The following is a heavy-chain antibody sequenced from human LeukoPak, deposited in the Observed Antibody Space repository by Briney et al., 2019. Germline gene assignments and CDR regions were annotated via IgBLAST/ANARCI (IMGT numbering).Heavy chain of an antibody. CDR2: ISYDGSNK. J-gene: IGHJ6*02. D-gene: IGHD2-2*01. CDR1: GFTFSSYG. Sequence: GRSLRLSCAASGFTFSSYGMHWVRQAPGKGLEWVAVISYDGSNKYYADSVKGRFTISRDNSKNSLYLQMNSLRAEATAVYYCARAHDVPPYYYYYGMDVWGQGTTVTVSS. V-gene: IGHV3-30*03. CDR3: ARAHDVPPYYYYYGMDV.